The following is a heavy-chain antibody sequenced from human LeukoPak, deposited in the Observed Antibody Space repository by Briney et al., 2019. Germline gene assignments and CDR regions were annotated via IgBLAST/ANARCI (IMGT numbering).Heavy chain of an antibody. CDR2: IYYSGCT. V-gene: IGHV4-39*07. D-gene: IGHD5-18*01. CDR1: GGSISSSSYY. Sequence: SETLSLTCTVSGGSISSSSYYWGWLRQPPGKGLEWIGSIYYSGCTYYNPSLKRRVTISVDTSKNQYSLKLSSVTAADTAVYYCARDYSYGYGGGAFDIWGQGTMVTVSS. J-gene: IGHJ3*02. CDR3: ARDYSYGYGGGAFDI.